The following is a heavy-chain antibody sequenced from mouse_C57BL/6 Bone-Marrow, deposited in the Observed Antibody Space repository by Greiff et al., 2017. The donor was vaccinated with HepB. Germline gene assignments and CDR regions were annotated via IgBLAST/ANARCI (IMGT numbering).Heavy chain of an antibody. CDR3: ARLDGYYVGFDV. CDR1: GYTFTDYY. J-gene: IGHJ1*03. D-gene: IGHD2-3*01. V-gene: IGHV1-26*01. Sequence: EVQLQQSGPELVKPGASVKISCKASGYTFTDYYMNWVKQSHGKSLEWIGDINPNNGGTSYNQKFKGKATLTVDKSSSTAYMELRSLTSEDSAVYYCARLDGYYVGFDVWGTGTTVTVSS. CDR2: INPNNGGT.